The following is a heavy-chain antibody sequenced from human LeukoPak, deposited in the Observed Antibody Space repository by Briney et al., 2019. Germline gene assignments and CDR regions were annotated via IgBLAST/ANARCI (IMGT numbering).Heavy chain of an antibody. Sequence: GGSLRLSCAASGFTFSSYAMHWVRQAPGKGLEWVAVISYDGSNKYYADSAKGRFTISRDNSKNTLYLQMNSLRAEDTAVYYCARVASRYSSSWYSNDAFDIWGQGTMVTVSS. V-gene: IGHV3-30*04. J-gene: IGHJ3*02. D-gene: IGHD6-13*01. CDR3: ARVASRYSSSWYSNDAFDI. CDR1: GFTFSSYA. CDR2: ISYDGSNK.